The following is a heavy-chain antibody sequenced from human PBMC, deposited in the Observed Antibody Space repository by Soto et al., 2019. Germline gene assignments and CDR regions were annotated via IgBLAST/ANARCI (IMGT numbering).Heavy chain of an antibody. CDR2: IYPGDSDT. V-gene: IGHV5-51*01. D-gene: IGHD2-21*02. J-gene: IGHJ6*02. CDR3: ARLRVVVTAKNGMDV. CDR1: GYSFTRYW. Sequence: WQSLKISGKGSGYSFTRYWIGLVRPMPGKGLESMGIIYPGDSDTRYSPSFQGQVTISADKSISPAYLQWSSLKASDTAMYYCARLRVVVTAKNGMDVWGQGTTVTVSS.